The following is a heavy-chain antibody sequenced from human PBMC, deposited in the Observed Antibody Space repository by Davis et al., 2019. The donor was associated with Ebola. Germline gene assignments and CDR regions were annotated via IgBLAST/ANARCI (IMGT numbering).Heavy chain of an antibody. V-gene: IGHV4-30-2*02. D-gene: IGHD2-15*01. CDR1: GGSISSGGYS. CDR3: ATFVLGYCSGGSCYNYFDD. J-gene: IGHJ4*02. CDR2: IYHSGST. Sequence: SETLSLTCAVSGGSISSGGYSWSWIRQPPGKGLEWIGYIYHSGSTYYNPSLKSRVTISVDRSKNQFSLKLSSVTAADTAVYYCATFVLGYCSGGSCYNYFDDWGQGTLVTVSS.